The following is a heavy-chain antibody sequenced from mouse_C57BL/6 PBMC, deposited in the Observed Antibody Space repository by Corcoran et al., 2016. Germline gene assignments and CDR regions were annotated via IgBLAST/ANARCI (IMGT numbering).Heavy chain of an antibody. CDR2: INTYSGVP. J-gene: IGHJ2*01. CDR1: GYTFTTYG. CDR3: ARSDGNYVNFDY. V-gene: IGHV9-3*01. Sequence: QIQLVQSGPELKKPGETVKISCKASGYTFTTYGMSWVKQAPGKGLKWMGWINTYSGVPTYADDFKGRFAFSLETSASNAYLQINNLKNEDTATYCCARSDGNYVNFDYGGQGTTLTVSS. D-gene: IGHD2-1*01.